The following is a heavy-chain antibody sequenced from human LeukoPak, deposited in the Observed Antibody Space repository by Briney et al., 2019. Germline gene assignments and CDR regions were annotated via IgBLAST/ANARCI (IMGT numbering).Heavy chain of an antibody. CDR2: IHPDGGST. CDR1: GYNFNDYY. J-gene: IGHJ4*02. Sequence: ASVKVSCKASGYNFNDYYIYWVRQAPGHGLESMGYIHPDGGSTNYAQKFQGRVTMTSDMSTNTVCMELSSLRPEDTAVYYCARDTGTMIVVGFDYWGQGTLVTVSS. V-gene: IGHV1-46*02. CDR3: ARDTGTMIVVGFDY. D-gene: IGHD3-22*01.